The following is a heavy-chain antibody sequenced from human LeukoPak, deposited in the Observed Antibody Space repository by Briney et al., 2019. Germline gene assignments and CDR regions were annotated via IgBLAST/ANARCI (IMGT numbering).Heavy chain of an antibody. V-gene: IGHV4-39*01. CDR2: VFYSGST. D-gene: IGHD2-15*01. J-gene: IGHJ4*02. CDR1: GGSVSSSSYH. CDR3: ARLWSTDCSGGSCPHQPNY. Sequence: SETLSLTCTVSGGSVSSSSYHWGWIRQPPGKGLEWIGSVFYSGSTYYNPSLKSRVTMSVDTSKNQFSLKLSSVITADTAVYYCARLWSTDCSGGSCPHQPNYWGQGTLVTVSS.